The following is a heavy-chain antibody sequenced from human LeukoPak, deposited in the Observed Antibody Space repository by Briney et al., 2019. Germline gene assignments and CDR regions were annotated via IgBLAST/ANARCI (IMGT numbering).Heavy chain of an antibody. CDR3: ARGGIAVAVTPHDAFDI. Sequence: SETLSLTCTVSGGSVGSGTYYWSWIRQSPGKGLEWIGNVYYSGSAYYNPSLKSRVTISVDTSKNQFSLKLSSVTAADTAVYYCARGGIAVAVTPHDAFDIWGQGTMVTVSS. V-gene: IGHV4-39*07. D-gene: IGHD6-19*01. J-gene: IGHJ3*02. CDR1: GGSVGSGTYY. CDR2: VYYSGSA.